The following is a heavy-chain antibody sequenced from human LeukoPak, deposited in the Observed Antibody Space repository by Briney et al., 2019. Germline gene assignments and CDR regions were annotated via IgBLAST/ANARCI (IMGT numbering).Heavy chain of an antibody. CDR3: ARKTPSGGWNFDY. D-gene: IGHD6-19*01. J-gene: IGHJ4*02. CDR1: GFTVSSNY. Sequence: GGSLRLSCAASGFTVSSNYISWVRQAPGKGLEWVSVIFSDGSSYYTDSVKGLFSISIDISKNTLYLQMNSLRAEDTAMYYCARKTPSGGWNFDYWGQGTLVTVSS. CDR2: IFSDGSS. V-gene: IGHV3-53*01.